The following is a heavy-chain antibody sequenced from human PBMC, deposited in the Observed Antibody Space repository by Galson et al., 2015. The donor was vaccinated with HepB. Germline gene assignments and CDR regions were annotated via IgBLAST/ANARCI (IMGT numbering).Heavy chain of an antibody. CDR3: ARDQDCSGTSRYNPHDY. CDR1: GFTFSSSS. J-gene: IGHJ4*02. D-gene: IGHD2-15*01. Sequence: SLRLSCAASGFTFSSSSMNWVRQAPGKGLEWASYISSSSGAIYYADSVKGRFTTSRDNAKNSLFLQMSSLRVEDTAIYYCARDQDCSGTSRYNPHDYWGRGTLVTVSS. V-gene: IGHV3-48*01. CDR2: ISSSSGAI.